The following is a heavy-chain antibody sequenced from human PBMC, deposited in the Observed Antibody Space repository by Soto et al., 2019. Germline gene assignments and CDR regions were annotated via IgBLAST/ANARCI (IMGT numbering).Heavy chain of an antibody. Sequence: SETLSLTCTVSGGSISSSSYYWGWIRQPPGKGLEWIGSIYYSGSTYYNPSLKSRVTISVDTSKNQFSLKLSSVTAADTAVYYCASHARRSWFDPWGQGTLVTVSS. J-gene: IGHJ5*02. CDR1: GGSISSSSYY. V-gene: IGHV4-39*01. CDR2: IYYSGST. CDR3: ASHARRSWFDP.